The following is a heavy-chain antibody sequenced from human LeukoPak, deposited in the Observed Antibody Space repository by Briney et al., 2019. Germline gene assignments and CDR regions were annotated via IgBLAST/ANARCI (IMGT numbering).Heavy chain of an antibody. D-gene: IGHD6-13*01. J-gene: IGHJ4*02. CDR2: ISGSGGST. Sequence: GGSLRLSCAASGFTFSGYAMSWVRQAPGKGLEWVSAISGSGGSTYYADSVKGRFTISRDNSKNTLYLQMNSLRAEDTAVYYCAKDWFPRAAARNFDYWGQGTLVTVSS. CDR1: GFTFSGYA. V-gene: IGHV3-23*01. CDR3: AKDWFPRAAARNFDY.